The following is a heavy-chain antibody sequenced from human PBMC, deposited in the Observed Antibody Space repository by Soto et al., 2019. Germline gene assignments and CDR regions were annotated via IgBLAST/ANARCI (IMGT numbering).Heavy chain of an antibody. Sequence: SETLSLTCAVYGGSFSGYYWSWIRQPPGKGLEWIGEINHSGSTNYNPSLKSRVTISVDTSKNLFSLKLSSVTAADTAVYYCARGGGYCSSTSCYTRSSYYYGMDVWGQGTTVTVSS. CDR2: INHSGST. V-gene: IGHV4-34*01. J-gene: IGHJ6*02. CDR1: GGSFSGYY. CDR3: ARGGGYCSSTSCYTRSSYYYGMDV. D-gene: IGHD2-2*02.